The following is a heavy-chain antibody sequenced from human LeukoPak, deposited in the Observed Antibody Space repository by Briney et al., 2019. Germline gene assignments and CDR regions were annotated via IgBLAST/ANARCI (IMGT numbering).Heavy chain of an antibody. CDR1: GFKVSSND. Sequence: GGSLRLSCAVSGFKVSSNDMNWVRQAPGKGLEWVSAISGSGGSTYYADSVKGRFTISRDNSKNTLYLQMNSLRAEDTAVYYCASRGGYFDYWGQGTLVTVSS. D-gene: IGHD3-10*01. CDR2: ISGSGGST. CDR3: ASRGGYFDY. V-gene: IGHV3-23*01. J-gene: IGHJ4*02.